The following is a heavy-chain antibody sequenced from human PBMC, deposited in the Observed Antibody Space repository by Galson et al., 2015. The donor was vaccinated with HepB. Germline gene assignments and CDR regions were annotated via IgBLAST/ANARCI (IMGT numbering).Heavy chain of an antibody. J-gene: IGHJ4*02. Sequence: SLRLSCAASGFTFSSSAMGWVRQAPRKGLEWVSVISGSGGRTYYADSVTGRFTIFRDNSKNTLLLQMNSLRVEDTAVYYCGKDGVGGFFDYWGQGILVTVSS. D-gene: IGHD3-10*01. V-gene: IGHV3-23*01. CDR2: ISGSGGRT. CDR1: GFTFSSSA. CDR3: GKDGVGGFFDY.